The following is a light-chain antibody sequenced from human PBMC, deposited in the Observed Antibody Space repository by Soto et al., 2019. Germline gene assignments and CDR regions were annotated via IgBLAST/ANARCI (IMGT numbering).Light chain of an antibody. V-gene: IGLV2-8*01. CDR2: EVN. CDR3: GAYAGIDYYV. J-gene: IGLJ1*01. CDR1: SSDIGTYNY. Sequence: QSALTQPPSASGSPGQSVTISCTGTSSDIGTYNYVSWYQHRPGRPPKLMISEVNKRPSGVPDRFSGSKSGNTASLTISGLQAEDEADYYCGAYAGIDYYVFGSGTKLTVL.